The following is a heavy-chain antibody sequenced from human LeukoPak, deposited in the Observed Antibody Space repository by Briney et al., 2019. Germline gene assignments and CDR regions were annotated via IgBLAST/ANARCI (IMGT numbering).Heavy chain of an antibody. CDR2: IRYDGSNK. J-gene: IGHJ4*02. D-gene: IGHD6-13*01. CDR3: AKDEGGVAAAGNFDY. Sequence: GGSLRLSCAASGFTFSSYGMHWVRQAPGKGLEWVAFIRYDGSNKYYADSVKGRFTISRDNSKNTLYLQMNSLRAEDTAVYYCAKDEGGVAAAGNFDYWGQGTLVTVSS. V-gene: IGHV3-30*02. CDR1: GFTFSSYG.